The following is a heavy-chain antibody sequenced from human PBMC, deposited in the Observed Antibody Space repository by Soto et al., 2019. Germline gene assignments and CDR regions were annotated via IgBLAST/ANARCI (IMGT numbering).Heavy chain of an antibody. D-gene: IGHD2-21*02. V-gene: IGHV3-49*03. CDR2: IRSKAYGGTT. J-gene: IGHJ5*02. CDR1: GFTFGDYA. Sequence: PGGSLRLSCTASGFTFGDYAMSWFRRAPGKGLEWVGFIRSKAYGGTTEYAASVKGRFTISRDDSKSIAYLQMNSLKTEDTAVYYCTRDRGIVVVTADLHSNWFDPWGQGTLVTVSS. CDR3: TRDRGIVVVTADLHSNWFDP.